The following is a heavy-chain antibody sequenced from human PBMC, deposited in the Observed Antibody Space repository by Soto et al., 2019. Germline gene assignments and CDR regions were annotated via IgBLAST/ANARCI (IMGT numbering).Heavy chain of an antibody. J-gene: IGHJ5*02. D-gene: IGHD3-10*01. V-gene: IGHV2-5*02. CDR2: IYWDDDK. CDR3: AHYGSGSSESIWFDP. CDR1: GFSLSTSGVG. Sequence: QITLKESGPTLVKPTQTLTLTCTFSGFSLSTSGVGVGWIRQPPGKALEWLALIYWDDDKPHSPSLKSRLTIPNNPSQTQVVLTMTTMDPVDTAPYYCAHYGSGSSESIWFDPWGQGTLVTVSS.